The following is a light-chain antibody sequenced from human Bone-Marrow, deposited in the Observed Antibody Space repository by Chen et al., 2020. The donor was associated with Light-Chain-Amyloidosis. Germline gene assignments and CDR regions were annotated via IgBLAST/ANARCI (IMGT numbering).Light chain of an antibody. CDR1: QNINIW. CDR3: QRYTDYYG. V-gene: IGKV1-5*03. J-gene: IGKJ2*03. CDR2: KAS. Sequence: DIQMTHSPSTLSASVGDRVTITSRASQNINIWLAWYQQKPGKAPKLLIYKASSLVGVVPSRFSGSGSETEFTLTIRSLQPDDFATYYCQRYTDYYGFGQGTKLEIK.